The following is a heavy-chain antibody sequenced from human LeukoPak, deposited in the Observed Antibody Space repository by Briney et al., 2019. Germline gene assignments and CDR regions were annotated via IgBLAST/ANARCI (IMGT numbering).Heavy chain of an antibody. Sequence: GGSLRLSCAASGFTFSSYGMSWVRQASGKGLEWVSAISGSGGSTYYADSVKGRFTISRDNSKNTLYLQMNSLRAEDTAVYYCAKEVVVVVPAAAASAFDYWGQGTLVTVSS. CDR2: ISGSGGST. CDR1: GFTFSSYG. CDR3: AKEVVVVVPAAAASAFDY. D-gene: IGHD2-2*01. J-gene: IGHJ4*02. V-gene: IGHV3-23*01.